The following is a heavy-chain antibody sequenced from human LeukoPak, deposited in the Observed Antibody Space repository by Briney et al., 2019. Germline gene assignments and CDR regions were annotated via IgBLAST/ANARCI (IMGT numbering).Heavy chain of an antibody. V-gene: IGHV3-30-3*01. D-gene: IGHD5-18*01. CDR1: GFTFSSYA. CDR2: ISYDGSNK. J-gene: IGHJ4*02. Sequence: GRSLRLSCAASGFTFSSYAMHWVRQAPGKGLEWVAVISYDGSNKYYADSVKGRFTIFRDNSKSTLYLQMNSLRAGDTAVYYCAKDDERGYGYGLLDSGWRFYFAYWGQGTLVTVSS. CDR3: AKDDERGYGYGLLDSGWRFYFAY.